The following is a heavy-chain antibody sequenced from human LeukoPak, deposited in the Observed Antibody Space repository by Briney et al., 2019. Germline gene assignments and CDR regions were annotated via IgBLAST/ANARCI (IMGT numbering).Heavy chain of an antibody. CDR1: GFTFSSYS. V-gene: IGHV3-21*01. CDR2: ISSSSNYR. J-gene: IGHJ4*02. Sequence: GGSLRLSCAASGFTFSSYSMNWVRQARGRGLEGVSFISSSSNYRYYADSVKGRFTISRDNAKNSLYLQMASLRAEDTAVYYCARTSVAAAISPYYFDYWGQGTLVTVSS. D-gene: IGHD2-2*02. CDR3: ARTSVAAAISPYYFDY.